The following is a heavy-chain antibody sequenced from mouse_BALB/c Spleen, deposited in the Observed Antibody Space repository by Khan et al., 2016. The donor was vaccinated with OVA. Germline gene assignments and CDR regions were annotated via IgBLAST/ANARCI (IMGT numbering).Heavy chain of an antibody. CDR3: ARSVTITTVVATDFDY. CDR2: ISYSGRT. J-gene: IGHJ2*01. D-gene: IGHD1-1*01. Sequence: EVQLQESGPGLVKPSQSLSLTCTVTGYSITSDYAWNWIRQFPGNKLEWMGYISYSGRTSYNQSLKSRISITRDTSKNQFFLQLNSVTTEDTATXYCARSVTITTVVATDFDYWGQGTTLTVSS. CDR1: GYSITSDYA. V-gene: IGHV3-2*02.